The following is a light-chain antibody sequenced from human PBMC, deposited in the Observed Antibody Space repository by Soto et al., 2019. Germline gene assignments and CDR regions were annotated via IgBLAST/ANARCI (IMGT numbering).Light chain of an antibody. CDR3: QKYNSAPPWT. Sequence: DIPMTQSPYSLSASVGDRVTITCRASQGISNYLAWYQQKPGKVPKLLIYAASTLQSGVPSRFSGSGSGTDFTLTISSLQPEDVATYYCQKYNSAPPWTFGQGTKVEIK. J-gene: IGKJ1*01. V-gene: IGKV1-27*01. CDR1: QGISNY. CDR2: AAS.